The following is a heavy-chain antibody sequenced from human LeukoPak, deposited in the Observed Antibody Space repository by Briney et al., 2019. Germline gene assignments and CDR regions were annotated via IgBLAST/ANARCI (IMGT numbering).Heavy chain of an antibody. J-gene: IGHJ6*03. Sequence: GGSLRLSCAASGFTFSSYAMHWVRQAPGKGLEYVSAISSSGGSTYYANSVKGRFTISRDNSKNTLYLQMGSLRAEDMAVYYCARDYYDSSGYEEGGYYYYMDVWGKGTTVTVSS. CDR1: GFTFSSYA. CDR2: ISSSGGST. D-gene: IGHD3-22*01. V-gene: IGHV3-64*01. CDR3: ARDYYDSSGYEEGGYYYYMDV.